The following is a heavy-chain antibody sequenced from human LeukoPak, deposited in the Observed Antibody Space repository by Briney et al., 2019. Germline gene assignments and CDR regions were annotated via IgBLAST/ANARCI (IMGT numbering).Heavy chain of an antibody. CDR2: IIPIFGTA. V-gene: IGHV1-69*13. D-gene: IGHD1-14*01. CDR3: ARALTTSYYFDY. Sequence: SVKVSCKASGYTFTGYYLHWVRQAPGQGLEWMGGIIPIFGTANYAQKFQGRVTITADESTSTAYMELSSLRSEDTAVYYCARALTTSYYFDYWGQGTLVTVSS. CDR1: GYTFTGYY. J-gene: IGHJ4*02.